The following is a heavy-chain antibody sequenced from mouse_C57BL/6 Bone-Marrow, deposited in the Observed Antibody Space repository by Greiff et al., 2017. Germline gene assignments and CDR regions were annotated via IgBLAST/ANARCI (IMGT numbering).Heavy chain of an antibody. CDR2: ISNGGGST. D-gene: IGHD1-1*01. J-gene: IGHJ4*01. CDR1: GFTFSDYY. Sequence: DVHLVESGGGLVQPGGSLKLSCAASGFTFSDYYMYWVRQTPEKRLEWVAYISNGGGSTYYPDTVKGRFTISRDNAKNTLYLQMSRLKAEDTAMYYCASPITPMDYWGQGTSVTVSS. V-gene: IGHV5-12*01. CDR3: ASPITPMDY.